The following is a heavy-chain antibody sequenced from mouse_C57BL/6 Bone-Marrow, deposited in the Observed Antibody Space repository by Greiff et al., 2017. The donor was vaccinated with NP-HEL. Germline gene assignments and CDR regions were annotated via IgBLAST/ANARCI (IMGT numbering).Heavy chain of an antibody. Sequence: VQLKESGGGLVKPGGSLKLSCAASGFTFSSYAMSWVRQTPEKRLEWVATISDGGSYTYYPDNVKGRFTISRDNAKNNLYLQMSHLKSEDTAMYYCARAPSYYGSSHWYFDVWGTGTTVTVSS. J-gene: IGHJ1*03. CDR2: ISDGGSYT. CDR3: ARAPSYYGSSHWYFDV. CDR1: GFTFSSYA. V-gene: IGHV5-4*01. D-gene: IGHD1-1*01.